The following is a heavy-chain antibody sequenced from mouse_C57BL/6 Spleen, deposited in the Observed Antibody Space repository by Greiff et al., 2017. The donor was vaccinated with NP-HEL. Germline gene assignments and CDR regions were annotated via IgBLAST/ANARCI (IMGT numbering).Heavy chain of an antibody. CDR2: IHPNSGST. CDR3: ARVPYYYGSPHWYCDV. Sequence: QVQLQQPGAELVKPGASVKLSCKASGYTFTSYWMHWVKQRPGQGLEWIGMIHPNSGSTNYNEKFKSKATLTVDKSSSTAYMQLSSLTSEDSAVYYCARVPYYYGSPHWYCDVWGTGTTVTVSS. V-gene: IGHV1-64*01. J-gene: IGHJ1*03. D-gene: IGHD1-1*01. CDR1: GYTFTSYW.